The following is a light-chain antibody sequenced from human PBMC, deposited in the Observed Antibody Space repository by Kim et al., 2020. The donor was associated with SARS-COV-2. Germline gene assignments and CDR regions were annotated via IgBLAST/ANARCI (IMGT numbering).Light chain of an antibody. J-gene: IGLJ3*02. CDR2: GKN. Sequence: SSELTQDPTMSVALGHTVRITCQGDSLISYYAGWYQQKPGQAPVLVIYGKNNRPSGIPDRFSGSNSGNTAVLIISGAQAEDEADYYCNSRDSSGNQLVFG. V-gene: IGLV3-19*01. CDR1: SLISYY. CDR3: NSRDSSGNQLV.